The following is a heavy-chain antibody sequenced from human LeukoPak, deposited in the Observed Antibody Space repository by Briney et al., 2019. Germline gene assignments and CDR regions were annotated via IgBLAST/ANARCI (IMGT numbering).Heavy chain of an antibody. CDR2: IRGSAGNA. V-gene: IGHV3-23*01. J-gene: IGHJ4*02. Sequence: GGSLRLSCAASGFIFSNNSMSWVRQAPGRGLEWVSSIRGSAGNAYYADSVKGRFTISRDDSTNTLYLQMSSLRAEDTAMYYCAKAVGVIYMGIDFWGQGALVTVSS. D-gene: IGHD2-21*01. CDR1: GFIFSNNS. CDR3: AKAVGVIYMGIDF.